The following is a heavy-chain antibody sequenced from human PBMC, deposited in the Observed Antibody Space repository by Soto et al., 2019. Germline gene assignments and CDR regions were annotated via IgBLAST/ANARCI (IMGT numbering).Heavy chain of an antibody. CDR1: GYTFTSYG. CDR2: ISAYNGNT. D-gene: IGHD3-22*01. Sequence: ASVKVSCKASGYTFTSYGISWVRQAPGRGLEWMGWISAYNGNTNYAQKLQGRVTMTTDTSTSTAYMELRSLRSDDTAVYYCARLYYYDSSGYYETAYYFDYWGQGTLVTVSS. J-gene: IGHJ4*02. V-gene: IGHV1-18*01. CDR3: ARLYYYDSSGYYETAYYFDY.